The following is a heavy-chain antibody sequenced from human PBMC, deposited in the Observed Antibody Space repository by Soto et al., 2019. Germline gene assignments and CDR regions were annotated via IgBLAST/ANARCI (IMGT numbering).Heavy chain of an antibody. CDR1: GYTFTSYA. CDR3: ARGEHYDFWSGYYKGDAFDI. V-gene: IGHV1-3*01. Sequence: ASVKVSCKASGYTFTSYAMHWVRQAPGQRLKWMGWINAGNGNTKYSQKFQGRVTITRDTSASTAYMELSSLRSEDTAVYYCARGEHYDFWSGYYKGDAFDIWGQGTMGTVSS. CDR2: INAGNGNT. J-gene: IGHJ3*02. D-gene: IGHD3-3*01.